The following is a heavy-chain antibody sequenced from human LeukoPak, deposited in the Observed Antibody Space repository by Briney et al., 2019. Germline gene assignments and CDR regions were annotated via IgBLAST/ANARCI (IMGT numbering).Heavy chain of an antibody. CDR1: GHTFTVYY. V-gene: IGHV1-2*02. Sequence: ASVKVSYKASGHTFTVYYKHWARQAPAQGLEWMGWNNPNSGGTNYAQKFQGRVTMTRDTSISTAYMGLSRLRSDDTAVYYCARDHCSSTSCYGALSNWFDPWGQGTLVTVSS. D-gene: IGHD2-2*01. CDR2: NNPNSGGT. CDR3: ARDHCSSTSCYGALSNWFDP. J-gene: IGHJ5*02.